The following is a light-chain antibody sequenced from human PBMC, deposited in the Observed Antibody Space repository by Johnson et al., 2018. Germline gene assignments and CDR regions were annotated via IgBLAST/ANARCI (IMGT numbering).Light chain of an antibody. V-gene: IGLV1-51*02. CDR3: GTGDSSLSAGNV. Sequence: QSVLTQPPSVSAAPGQKVTISCSGSSSNIGNNYVSWYQQLPGTAPKLLIYENNKRPSGIPDRFSGSKSGTSATLGITGLQTGDEADYYCGTGDSSLSAGNVFGTGTTVTVL. CDR1: SSNIGNNY. J-gene: IGLJ1*01. CDR2: ENN.